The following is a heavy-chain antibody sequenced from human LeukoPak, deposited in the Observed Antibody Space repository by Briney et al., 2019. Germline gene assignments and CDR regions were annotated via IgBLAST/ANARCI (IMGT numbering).Heavy chain of an antibody. CDR1: GFTFSSYG. J-gene: IGHJ4*02. Sequence: PGGSLRLSGAGSGFTFSSYGMHWVRQAPGKGLEWVVVISYDGSNKYYADSVKGRFTISRDNSKNTLYLQMNSLRAEDTAVYYCAKGYSSSWYGYYGYWGQGTLVTVSS. D-gene: IGHD6-13*01. CDR3: AKGYSSSWYGYYGY. CDR2: ISYDGSNK. V-gene: IGHV3-30*18.